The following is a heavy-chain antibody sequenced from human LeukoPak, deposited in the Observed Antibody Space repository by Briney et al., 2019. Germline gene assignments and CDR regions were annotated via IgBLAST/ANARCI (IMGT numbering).Heavy chain of an antibody. V-gene: IGHV1-46*01. CDR1: GYTFTGYY. J-gene: IGHJ4*02. D-gene: IGHD1-26*01. Sequence: ASVKVSCKASGYTFTGYYMHWVRQAPGQGLEWMGIINPSGGSTSYAQKFQGRVTMTRDTSTSTVYMEPSSLRSEDTAVYYCAREFRVGELDFDYWGQGTLVTVSS. CDR3: AREFRVGELDFDY. CDR2: INPSGGST.